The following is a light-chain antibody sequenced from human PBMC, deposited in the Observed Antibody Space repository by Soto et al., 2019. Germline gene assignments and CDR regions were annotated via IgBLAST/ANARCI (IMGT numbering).Light chain of an antibody. Sequence: EIVLTQSPGTLSLSPGERATLSCRASQSVSNNYLAWYQQKPGQAPRLLISGASNRATGIPDRFSGSGSGTGFTLAISRLEPEDFAVYYCQQYGTSPFTFGPGTKVDLK. J-gene: IGKJ3*01. CDR1: QSVSNNY. CDR2: GAS. CDR3: QQYGTSPFT. V-gene: IGKV3-20*01.